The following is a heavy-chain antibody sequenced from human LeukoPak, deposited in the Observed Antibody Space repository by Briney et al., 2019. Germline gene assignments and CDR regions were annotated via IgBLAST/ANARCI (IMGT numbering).Heavy chain of an antibody. D-gene: IGHD4-23*01. CDR2: IKSKTDGGTT. CDR3: TTPLMFHGDKLSGDFQH. CDR1: AFTFNTFD. J-gene: IGHJ1*01. V-gene: IGHV3-15*01. Sequence: GGSLRLSCSVSAFTFNTFDNFAMNWVRQAPGKGLEWVGRIKSKTDGGTTDYAAPVKGGFTISRDDSKNTLYLQMNSLKTEDTAVYYCTTPLMFHGDKLSGDFQHWGQGALVTVSS.